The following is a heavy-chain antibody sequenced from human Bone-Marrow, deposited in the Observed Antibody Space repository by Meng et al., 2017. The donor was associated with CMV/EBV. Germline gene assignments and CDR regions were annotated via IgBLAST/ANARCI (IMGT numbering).Heavy chain of an antibody. CDR3: ARSAFEIVPAATGY. CDR1: GGSISSSSYY. V-gene: IGHV4-39*07. CDR2: IYYSGST. J-gene: IGHJ4*02. Sequence: SETLSLTCTVSGGSISSSSYYWGWIRQPPGKGLEWIGSIYYSGSTYYNPSLKSRVTISVDTSKNQFSLKLSSVTAADTAVYYCARSAFEIVPAATGYWGQGTLVTVFS. D-gene: IGHD2-2*01.